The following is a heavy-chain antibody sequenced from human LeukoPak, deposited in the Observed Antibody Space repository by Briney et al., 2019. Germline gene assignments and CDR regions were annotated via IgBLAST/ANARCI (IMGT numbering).Heavy chain of an antibody. Sequence: GGSLRLSCAASGFTFSSYSMNWVRQAPGKGLEWVSSISSSSSYIYYADSVKGRFTISRDNAKNSLYLQMNSLRAEDTAVYYCARDRHRSRPCDYWGQGTLVTVSS. D-gene: IGHD6-6*01. J-gene: IGHJ4*02. CDR3: ARDRHRSRPCDY. CDR2: ISSSSSYI. CDR1: GFTFSSYS. V-gene: IGHV3-21*01.